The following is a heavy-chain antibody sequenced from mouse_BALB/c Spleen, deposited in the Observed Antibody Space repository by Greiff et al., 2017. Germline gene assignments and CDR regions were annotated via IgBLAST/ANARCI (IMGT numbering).Heavy chain of an antibody. D-gene: IGHD2-14*01. V-gene: IGHV1S81*02. CDR3: ARYDEVYYYAMDD. CDR2: INPSNGRT. Sequence: QVQLQQPGAELVKPGASVKLSCKASGYTFTSYWMHWVKQRPGQGLEWIGEINPSNGRTNYNEKFKSKATLTVDKSSSTAYMQLSSLTSEDSAVYYCARYDEVYYYAMDDWGQGTSVTVSS. J-gene: IGHJ4*01. CDR1: GYTFTSYW.